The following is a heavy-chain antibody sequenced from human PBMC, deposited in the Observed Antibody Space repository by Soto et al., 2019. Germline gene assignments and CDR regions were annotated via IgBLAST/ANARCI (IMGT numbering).Heavy chain of an antibody. CDR1: GGSIISKTNW. Sequence: SETLSLTCSVSGGSIISKTNWWSWVRQPPGKGLEWIGYIYHSGSTYYNPSLKSRVTISVDTSKNQFSLKLSSVTAADTAVYYCARSVTPWGQGTLVTVSS. J-gene: IGHJ5*02. V-gene: IGHV4-4*02. D-gene: IGHD3-10*01. CDR3: ARSVTP. CDR2: IYHSGST.